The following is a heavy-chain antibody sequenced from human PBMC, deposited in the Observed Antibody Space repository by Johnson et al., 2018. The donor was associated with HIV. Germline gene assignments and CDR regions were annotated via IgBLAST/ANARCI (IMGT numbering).Heavy chain of an antibody. Sequence: VQLVESGGGLVQPGGSLRLSCAASGFTFTSYWMSWVRQAPGKGLEWVANINQDGSEKYFVDSVKGRFTISRDNSKNTLYLQMNSLRAEDTAVYYCARGHYYDTGHDAFDIWGQGTMVTVSS. J-gene: IGHJ3*02. CDR3: ARGHYYDTGHDAFDI. CDR1: GFTFTSYW. D-gene: IGHD3-22*01. CDR2: INQDGSEK. V-gene: IGHV3-7*02.